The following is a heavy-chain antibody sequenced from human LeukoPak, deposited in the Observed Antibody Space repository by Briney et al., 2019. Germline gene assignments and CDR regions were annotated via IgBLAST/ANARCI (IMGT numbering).Heavy chain of an antibody. J-gene: IGHJ3*01. CDR2: IIPIFGTA. D-gene: IGHD3-22*01. Sequence: SVKVSCKASGGTFSSYAISWVRQAPGQGLEWMGGIIPIFGTANYAQKFQGRVTITADESTSTAYMELSSLRSEDTAVYYCATGRLYYDRRGYYENDAFDLWGHGTRVTVTS. CDR1: GGTFSSYA. CDR3: ATGRLYYDRRGYYENDAFDL. V-gene: IGHV1-69*13.